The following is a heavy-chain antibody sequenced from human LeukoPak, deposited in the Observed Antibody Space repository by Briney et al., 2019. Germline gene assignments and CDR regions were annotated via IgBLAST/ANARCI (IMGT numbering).Heavy chain of an antibody. CDR2: IIPIFGTA. J-gene: IGHJ3*02. Sequence: GASVRLSCKASGGTFTSYAISWVRQAPGQGLEWMGGIIPIFGTANYAQKFQGRVTITADESTSTAYMELSSLRSEDTAVYYCAREEYSSGWPIWGQGTMVTVSS. CDR3: AREEYSSGWPI. D-gene: IGHD6-19*01. V-gene: IGHV1-69*13. CDR1: GGTFTSYA.